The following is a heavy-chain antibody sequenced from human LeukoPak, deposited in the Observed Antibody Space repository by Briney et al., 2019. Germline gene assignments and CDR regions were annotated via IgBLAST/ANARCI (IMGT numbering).Heavy chain of an antibody. Sequence: ASVKVSHIASGYTFSIYYIHGVRQPPGQGLEWMGLINPSDGSTTYAQRFQGRVTMTRDTSTNTVYVGLSGLRSEDTAVYYCARVGIVGPTSYLHYRAQGTLVAVSS. D-gene: IGHD1-26*01. V-gene: IGHV1-46*01. CDR2: INPSDGST. CDR1: GYTFSIYY. J-gene: IGHJ4*02. CDR3: ARVGIVGPTSYLHY.